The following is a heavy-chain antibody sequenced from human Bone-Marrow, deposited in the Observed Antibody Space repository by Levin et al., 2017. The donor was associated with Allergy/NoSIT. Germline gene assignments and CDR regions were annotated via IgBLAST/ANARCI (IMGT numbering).Heavy chain of an antibody. D-gene: IGHD6-19*01. V-gene: IGHV3-23*01. CDR2: ISGSGGTT. CDR1: GFIFSSYA. J-gene: IGHJ2*01. CDR3: AKQSPSQYSSGWPWYFDL. Sequence: GGSLRLSCAASGFIFSSYAMGWVRQAPGKGLEWVSSISGSGGTTYSAGSVQGRFTISRDNSKNTLYLQMNSLRAEDTALYYCAKQSPSQYSSGWPWYFDLWGRGTLVTVSS.